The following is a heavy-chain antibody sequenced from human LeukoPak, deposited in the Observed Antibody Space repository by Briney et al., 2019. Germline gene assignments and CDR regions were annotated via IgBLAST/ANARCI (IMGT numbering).Heavy chain of an antibody. V-gene: IGHV4-39*07. CDR2: IYYSGST. CDR3: ARVEYSSSLAIDY. J-gene: IGHJ4*02. D-gene: IGHD6-6*01. Sequence: PSETLSLTCTVSGGSISSSSYYWGWIRQPPGKGLEWIGSIYYSGSTNYNPSLKSRVTISVDTSKNQFSLKLSSVTAADTAVYYCARVEYSSSLAIDYWGQGTLVTVSS. CDR1: GGSISSSSYY.